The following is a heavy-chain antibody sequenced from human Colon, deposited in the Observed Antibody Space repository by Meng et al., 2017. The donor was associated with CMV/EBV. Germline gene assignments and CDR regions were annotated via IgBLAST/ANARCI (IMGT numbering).Heavy chain of an antibody. CDR2: ISYDGSHQ. V-gene: IGHV3-30*04. CDR1: GFSFSSYA. D-gene: IGHD1-26*01. J-gene: IGHJ5*02. CDR3: VRESTVGATTSFDP. Sequence: ASGFSFSSYAMHWVRQAPGKGLGWVAVISYDGSHQIYADSVKGRFTIFRDNSKNTLDLQMNSLRADDTAVYYCVRESTVGATTSFDPWGQGALVTVSS.